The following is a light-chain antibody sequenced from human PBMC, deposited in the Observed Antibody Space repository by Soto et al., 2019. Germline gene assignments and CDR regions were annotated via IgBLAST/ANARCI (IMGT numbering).Light chain of an antibody. CDR1: QNINNC. CDR2: QAS. Sequence: DIQMTQSPSTLSASVGDGVTLACRASQNINNCLAWYQQRPGKAPKLLVYQASTLKSGVPSRFSGSGSGTEFTLTISSLQPEDLATYYCQQYKSFFYTFGQGTKVEIK. V-gene: IGKV1-5*03. CDR3: QQYKSFFYT. J-gene: IGKJ2*01.